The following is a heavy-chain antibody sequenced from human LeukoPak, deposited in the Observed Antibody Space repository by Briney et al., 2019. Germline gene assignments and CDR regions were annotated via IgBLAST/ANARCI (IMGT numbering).Heavy chain of an antibody. CDR2: ISGSGGST. V-gene: IGHV3-23*01. Sequence: GGSLRLSCAASGFTFSSYAMSWVRQAPGKGLEWVSAISGSGGSTYYADSVKGRFTISRDNSKNTLYLQMNSLRAEDTAVYYCAKDVSRYYDSSGYYYGYYFDYWGQGTLVTVSP. CDR3: AKDVSRYYDSSGYYYGYYFDY. D-gene: IGHD3-22*01. J-gene: IGHJ4*02. CDR1: GFTFSSYA.